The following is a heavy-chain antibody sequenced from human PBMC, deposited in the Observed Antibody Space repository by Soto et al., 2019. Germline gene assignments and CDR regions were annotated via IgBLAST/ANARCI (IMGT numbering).Heavy chain of an antibody. CDR3: ARHSGGYNGFNFSY. D-gene: IGHD5-12*01. V-gene: IGHV4-59*08. CDR1: GGSISSYY. Sequence: SETLSLTCTGSGGSISSYYWSWIRQPPGKGLEWIGYIYYTGSTNYNPSLKSRVTISVDTSKNQFSLSLTSVTAADTAVYYCARHSGGYNGFNFSYWGQGALVTVSS. CDR2: IYYTGST. J-gene: IGHJ4*02.